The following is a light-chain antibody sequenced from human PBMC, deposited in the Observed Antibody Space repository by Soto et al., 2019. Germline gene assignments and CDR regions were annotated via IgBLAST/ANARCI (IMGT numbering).Light chain of an antibody. Sequence: EIVLTQSPSTLSLSPGERATLSCRASQSVSSSYLACYQQKPGHAPRLLIYGASSRATGIPDRFSGSGSGTDFTLTISRLEPEDFAVYYCQQYGSSRTFGQGTKVDIK. V-gene: IGKV3-20*01. CDR2: GAS. CDR1: QSVSSSY. CDR3: QQYGSSRT. J-gene: IGKJ1*01.